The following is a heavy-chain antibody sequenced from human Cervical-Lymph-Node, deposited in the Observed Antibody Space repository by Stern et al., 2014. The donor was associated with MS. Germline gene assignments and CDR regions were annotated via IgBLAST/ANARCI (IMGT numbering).Heavy chain of an antibody. CDR3: AKDVRLVGSYYAREFDY. CDR1: GFTFSSYA. J-gene: IGHJ4*02. D-gene: IGHD1-26*01. V-gene: IGHV3-23*04. Sequence: EVQLVESGGGLVQPGGSLRLSCAASGFTFSSYAMSWVRQAPGKGLEWVSAISGSGDSTYYADSVKGRFTISRDNSKNTLYLQMNSLRAEDTAVYYCAKDVRLVGSYYAREFDYWGQGTLVTVSS. CDR2: ISGSGDST.